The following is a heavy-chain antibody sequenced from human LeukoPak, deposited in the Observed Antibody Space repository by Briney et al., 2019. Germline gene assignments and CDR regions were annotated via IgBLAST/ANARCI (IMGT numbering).Heavy chain of an antibody. CDR3: ARGGAVAGIEYWFHP. V-gene: IGHV4-59*01. CDR1: GGSISSYY. Sequence: PSETLSLTCTVSGGSISSYYWSWIRQPPGKGLEWIGYIYYSGSTNYNPSLKSRVTISVDTSKNQFSLKLSSVTAADTAVYYCARGGAVAGIEYWFHPWGQGTLVTVSS. D-gene: IGHD6-19*01. J-gene: IGHJ5*02. CDR2: IYYSGST.